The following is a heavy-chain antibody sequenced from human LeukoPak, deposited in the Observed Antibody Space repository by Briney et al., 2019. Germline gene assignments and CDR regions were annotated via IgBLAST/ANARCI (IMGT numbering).Heavy chain of an antibody. CDR3: ARGRDGSGIYFDY. CDR1: GFTFSNYA. CDR2: ISYDGSNK. V-gene: IGHV3-30-3*01. J-gene: IGHJ4*02. D-gene: IGHD3-10*01. Sequence: QPGRSLRLSCAASGFTFSNYAMHWVRKAPGKGLEWVAVISYDGSNKYYADSVKGRFTISRDNSKNTLYLQMNSLRAEDTAVYYCARGRDGSGIYFDYWGQGTLVTVSS.